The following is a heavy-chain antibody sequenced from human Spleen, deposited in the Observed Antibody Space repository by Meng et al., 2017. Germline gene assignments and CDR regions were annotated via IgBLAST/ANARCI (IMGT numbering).Heavy chain of an antibody. Sequence: GESLKISCTASGFTFDVFGMSWVRQVPGKRLEWVSGINWNGDSTAYADSVKGRFTISRDNAKNSLYLQMNSLRAEDTAVYYCAKAPKLKTGTGSYFDYWGQGTLVTVSS. D-gene: IGHD1-1*01. V-gene: IGHV3-20*04. J-gene: IGHJ4*02. CDR2: INWNGDST. CDR1: GFTFDVFG. CDR3: AKAPKLKTGTGSYFDY.